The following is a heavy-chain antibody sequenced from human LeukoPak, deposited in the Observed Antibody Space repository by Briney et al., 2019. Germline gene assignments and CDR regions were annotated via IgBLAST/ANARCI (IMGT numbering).Heavy chain of an antibody. CDR3: ARGGGLDV. D-gene: IGHD3-16*01. J-gene: IGHJ6*02. CDR1: GFTFAAIW. CDR2: IKHDGTET. V-gene: IGHV3-7*03. Sequence: GGSLRLSCAASGFTFAAIWMAWVGKPPGKGPEWLAYIKHDGTETNYLDSVKGRFTVSRDNVKNSLFLQMNSLRADDTAVYFCARGGGLDVWGQGATVTVSS.